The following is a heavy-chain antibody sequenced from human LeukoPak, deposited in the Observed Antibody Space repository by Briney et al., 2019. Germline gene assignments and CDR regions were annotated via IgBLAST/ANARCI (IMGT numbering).Heavy chain of an antibody. D-gene: IGHD4-17*01. J-gene: IGHJ4*01. Sequence: GAAVKVSCKASGYTFTGYYMHWVRQAPGQGLEWMGWINPNSGGTNYAQKFQGRVTMTRDTSISTAYMELSRLRSDDTAVYYCARDLAYGEYIFDYWGHGSLFTVSS. V-gene: IGHV1-2*02. CDR1: GYTFTGYY. CDR3: ARDLAYGEYIFDY. CDR2: INPNSGGT.